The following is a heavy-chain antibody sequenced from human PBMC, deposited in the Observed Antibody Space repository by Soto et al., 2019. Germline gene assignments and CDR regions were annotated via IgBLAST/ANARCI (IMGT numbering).Heavy chain of an antibody. D-gene: IGHD3-10*01. V-gene: IGHV4-39*01. CDR1: GGSISSSSYY. CDR2: IYYSGST. J-gene: IGHJ6*02. CDR3: ARHNGPGLLWFGELPQNYGMDV. Sequence: SETLSHTCTVSGGSISSSSYYWGWIRQPPGKGLEWIGSIYYSGSTYYNPSLKSRVTISVDTSKNQFSLKLSSVTAADTAVYYCARHNGPGLLWFGELPQNYGMDVWGQGTTVT.